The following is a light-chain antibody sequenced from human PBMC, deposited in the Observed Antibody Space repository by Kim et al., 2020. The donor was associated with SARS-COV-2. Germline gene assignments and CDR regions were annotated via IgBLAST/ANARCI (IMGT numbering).Light chain of an antibody. V-gene: IGKV3-11*01. J-gene: IGKJ4*01. Sequence: SLSPGERASLSCRASQSVSSYLAWYQHKPGQAPRLLIYDASNRATGIPARFSGSVSGTDFTLTINSLEPEDFAVYYCQQRSNWPLTFGGGTKVEI. CDR2: DAS. CDR1: QSVSSY. CDR3: QQRSNWPLT.